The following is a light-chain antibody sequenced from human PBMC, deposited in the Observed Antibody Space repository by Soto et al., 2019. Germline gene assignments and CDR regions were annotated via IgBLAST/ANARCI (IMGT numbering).Light chain of an antibody. CDR2: AAS. CDR1: QGIRND. Sequence: AIQMTQSPSSLSASVGDRVTITCRASQGIRNDLGWYQQKPGKAPKLLIYAASSLPSGVPSRLSGSGSGTDFTLTISSLQPEDFATYYCLQDYNYPLTFGGGTKVEIK. CDR3: LQDYNYPLT. V-gene: IGKV1-6*01. J-gene: IGKJ4*01.